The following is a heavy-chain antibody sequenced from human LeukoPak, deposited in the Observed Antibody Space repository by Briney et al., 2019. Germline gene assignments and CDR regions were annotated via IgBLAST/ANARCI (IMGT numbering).Heavy chain of an antibody. J-gene: IGHJ4*02. CDR2: ISGSGGST. CDR1: GFTFSSCA. Sequence: GGSLRLSCAASGFTFSSCAMSWVRQAPGKGLEWVSAISGSGGSTYYADSVKGRFTISRDNSKNTLYLQMNSLRAEDTAVYYCANEEPLYDYVWGSYLAYWGQGTLVTVSS. D-gene: IGHD3-16*01. CDR3: ANEEPLYDYVWGSYLAY. V-gene: IGHV3-23*01.